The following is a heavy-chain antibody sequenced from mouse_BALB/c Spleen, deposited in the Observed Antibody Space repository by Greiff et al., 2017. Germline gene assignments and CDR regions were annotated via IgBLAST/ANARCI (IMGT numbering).Heavy chain of an antibody. V-gene: IGHV1-31*01. Sequence: EVKLMESGPELVKPGASVKISCKASGYSFTGYYMYWVKQSHVKSLEWIGRINPYNGATSYNQNFKDKASLTVDKSSSTAYMELRSLTSEDSAVYYCGDYYEEAWLAYWGQGTLVTVSA. CDR1: GYSFTGYY. D-gene: IGHD2-4*01. CDR3: GDYYEEAWLAY. CDR2: INPYNGAT. J-gene: IGHJ3*01.